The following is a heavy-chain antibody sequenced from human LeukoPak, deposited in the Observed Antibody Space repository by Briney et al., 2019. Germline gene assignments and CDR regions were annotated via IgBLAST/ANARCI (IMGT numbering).Heavy chain of an antibody. CDR3: GRAGGCSSTSCYYYYGMDV. D-gene: IGHD2-2*01. V-gene: IGHV3-30-3*01. CDR1: GFTFSSYA. CDR2: ISYDGSNK. Sequence: GRSLRLSCAASGFTFSSYAMHWVRQAPGKGLEWVAVISYDGSNKYYADSVKGRFTISRDNSKNTLYLQMNSLRAEDTAVYYCGRAGGCSSTSCYYYYGMDVWGQGTTVTVSS. J-gene: IGHJ6*02.